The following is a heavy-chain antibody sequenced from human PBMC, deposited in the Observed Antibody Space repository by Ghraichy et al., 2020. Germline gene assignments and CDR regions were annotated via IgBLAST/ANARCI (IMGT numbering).Heavy chain of an antibody. V-gene: IGHV3-48*02. Sequence: GGSLRLSCAASGFTFSSYSMNWVRQAPGKGLEWVSYISSSSSTIYYADSVKGRFTISRDNAKNSLYLQMNSLRDEDTAVYYCARIAPRRGIVVVITMDYWGQGTLVTVSS. J-gene: IGHJ4*02. CDR1: GFTFSSYS. CDR3: ARIAPRRGIVVVITMDY. D-gene: IGHD3-22*01. CDR2: ISSSSSTI.